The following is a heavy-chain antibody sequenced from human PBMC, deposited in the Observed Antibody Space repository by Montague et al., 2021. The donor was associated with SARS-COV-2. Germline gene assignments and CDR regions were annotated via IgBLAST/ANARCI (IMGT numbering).Heavy chain of an antibody. D-gene: IGHD3-10*01. J-gene: IGHJ4*02. CDR1: GDSITNHY. Sequence: SETLSLTCSVSGDSITNHYWSWIRQPAGKGLEWIGRMHFTGKTNFSPFFSSRLTMSADTSKNQFSLKLSSVTAADTAVYYCARGGSSVWGVTVSAELDYWGQGMLVIVSS. V-gene: IGHV4-4*07. CDR3: ARGGSSVWGVTVSAELDY. CDR2: MHFTGKT.